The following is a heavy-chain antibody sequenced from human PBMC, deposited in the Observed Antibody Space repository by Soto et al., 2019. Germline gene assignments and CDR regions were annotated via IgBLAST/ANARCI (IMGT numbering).Heavy chain of an antibody. CDR1: GFTFSSYG. CDR2: ISYDGSNK. J-gene: IGHJ4*02. Sequence: HPGGSLRLSCAASGFTFSSYGMHWVRQAPGKGLEWVAVISYDGSNKYYADSVKGRFTISRDNSKNTLYLQMNSLRAEDTAVYYCAKLAVVVVAATHSGPDYWGQGTLVTVSS. V-gene: IGHV3-30*18. D-gene: IGHD2-15*01. CDR3: AKLAVVVVAATHSGPDY.